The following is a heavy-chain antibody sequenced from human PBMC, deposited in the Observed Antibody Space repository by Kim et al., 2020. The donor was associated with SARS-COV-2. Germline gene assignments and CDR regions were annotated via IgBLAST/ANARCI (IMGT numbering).Heavy chain of an antibody. CDR1: GGSFSGYY. V-gene: IGHV4-34*01. CDR3: ARVRGARLLYYYYFGMDV. CDR2: INHSGST. J-gene: IGHJ6*02. D-gene: IGHD6-6*01. Sequence: SETLSLTCAVYGGSFSGYYWSWIRQPPGKGLVWIGEINHSGSTNYNPSLKSRVTISVDTSKNQFSLKLSSVTAADTAVYYCARVRGARLLYYYYFGMDVWGQGTTVTVSS.